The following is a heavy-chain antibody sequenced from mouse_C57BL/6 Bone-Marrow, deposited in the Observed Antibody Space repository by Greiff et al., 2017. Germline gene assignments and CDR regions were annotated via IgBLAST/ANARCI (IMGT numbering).Heavy chain of an antibody. Sequence: VKLMESGPELVKPGASVKISCKASGYAFSSSWMNWVKQRPGKGLEWIGRIYPGDGDTNYNGKFKGKATLTADKSSSTAYMQLSSLTSEDSAVYFCARAPYDYDGYFDVWGTGTTVTVSS. CDR1: GYAFSSSW. V-gene: IGHV1-82*01. CDR3: ARAPYDYDGYFDV. D-gene: IGHD2-4*01. CDR2: IYPGDGDT. J-gene: IGHJ1*03.